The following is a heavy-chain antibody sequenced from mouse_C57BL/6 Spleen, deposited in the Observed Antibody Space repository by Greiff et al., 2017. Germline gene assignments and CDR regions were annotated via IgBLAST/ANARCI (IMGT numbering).Heavy chain of an antibody. V-gene: IGHV1-22*01. CDR2: INPNNGGT. CDR1: GYTFTDYN. D-gene: IGHD2-3*01. Sequence: EVQLQQSGPELVKPGASVKMSCKASGYTFTDYNMHWVKQSHGKSLEWIGYINPNNGGTSYNQKFKGKATLTVDQSSSTAYMELRSLTSEDSAVYYCARSGFYDGYYGAMDYWGQGTSVTVSS. J-gene: IGHJ4*01. CDR3: ARSGFYDGYYGAMDY.